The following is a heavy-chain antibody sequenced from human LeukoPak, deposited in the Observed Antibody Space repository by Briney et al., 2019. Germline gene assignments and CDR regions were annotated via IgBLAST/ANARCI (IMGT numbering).Heavy chain of an antibody. J-gene: IGHJ6*03. D-gene: IGHD2-2*01. CDR3: ARAGYCTSNSCYSPNFYYMDV. CDR2: IKQDGSEK. V-gene: IGHV3-7*01. Sequence: GGSLRLSCAASGFTFSSYWMSWVRQAPGKGLEWVANIKQDGSEKYYVDSVKGRFTISRDNAKNSLFLQMYSLRADDTAVYYCARAGYCTSNSCYSPNFYYMDVWGKGTTVAVSS. CDR1: GFTFSSYW.